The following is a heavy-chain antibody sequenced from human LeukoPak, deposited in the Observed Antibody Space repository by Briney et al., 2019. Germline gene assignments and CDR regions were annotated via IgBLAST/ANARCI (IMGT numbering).Heavy chain of an antibody. CDR3: ARARDSSGYYSLPFDY. CDR1: GYTFTSYD. D-gene: IGHD3-22*01. J-gene: IGHJ4*02. CDR2: ISAYNGNT. Sequence: ASVKVSCKASGYTFTSYDITWVRQAPGQGLEWMGWISAYNGNTNYAQKLQGRVTMTTDTSTNTAYMEVRSLRSEDTAVYYCARARDSSGYYSLPFDYWGQGTLVTVSS. V-gene: IGHV1-18*01.